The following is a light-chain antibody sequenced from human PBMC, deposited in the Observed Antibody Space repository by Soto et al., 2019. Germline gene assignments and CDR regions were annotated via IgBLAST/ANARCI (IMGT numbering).Light chain of an antibody. CDR3: QHXDSYST. CDR2: AAS. CDR1: QGISSY. J-gene: IGKJ5*01. Sequence: DIQLTQSPSFLSASVGDRVTITCRASQGISSYLAWYQQKPGKAPKLLIYAASTLQSGVPSRFSGSGSGTEFTLTISSLQPEXFATXXCQHXDSYSTFGQGTRLEIK. V-gene: IGKV1-9*01.